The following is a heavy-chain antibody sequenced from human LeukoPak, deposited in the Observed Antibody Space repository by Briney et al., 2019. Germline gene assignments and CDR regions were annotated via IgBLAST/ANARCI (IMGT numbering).Heavy chain of an antibody. J-gene: IGHJ4*02. V-gene: IGHV3-21*06. CDR1: GFPFSVYG. Sequence: LGGSLRLSCAASGFPFSVYGMNWVRQAPGKGLEWVSSISSGNSFIYYADSVKGRFTISRDNAKNSLYLQVDSLRAEDTAVYYCSRLARSGLSSNYFDYWGQGILVTVS. D-gene: IGHD3-3*01. CDR2: ISSGNSFI. CDR3: SRLARSGLSSNYFDY.